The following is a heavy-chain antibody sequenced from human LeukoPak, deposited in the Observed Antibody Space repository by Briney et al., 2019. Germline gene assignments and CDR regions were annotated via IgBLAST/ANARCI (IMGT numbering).Heavy chain of an antibody. CDR2: ISSSGSTI. D-gene: IGHD3-22*01. CDR3: ARSPRGLIDY. Sequence: GGSLRLSCAASGFTFSSYEMNWVRQAPGKGPEWVSYISSSGSTIYYADSVKGRFTISRDNAKNSLYLQMNSLRAEDTAVYYCARSPRGLIDYWGQGTLVTVSS. J-gene: IGHJ4*02. CDR1: GFTFSSYE. V-gene: IGHV3-48*03.